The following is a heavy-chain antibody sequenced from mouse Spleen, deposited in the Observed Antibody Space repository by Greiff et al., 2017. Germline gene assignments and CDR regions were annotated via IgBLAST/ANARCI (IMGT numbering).Heavy chain of an antibody. V-gene: IGHV5-9*04. CDR2: ISSGGGST. J-gene: IGHJ4*01. CDR1: GFTFSSYY. Sequence: EVKLMESGGGLVKLGGSLKLSCAASGFTFSSYYMSWVRQTPEKRLEWVATISSGGGSTYYPDSVKGRFTISRDNAKNTLYLQMSSLNSEDTAVYYCARVGDYYAMDYWGQGTSVTVSS. CDR3: ARVGDYYAMDY.